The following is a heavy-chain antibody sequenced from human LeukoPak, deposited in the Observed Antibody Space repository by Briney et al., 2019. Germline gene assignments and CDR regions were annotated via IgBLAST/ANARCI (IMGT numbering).Heavy chain of an antibody. V-gene: IGHV1-69*04. CDR1: GGTFSSYA. CDR2: IIPILGIA. J-gene: IGHJ4*02. D-gene: IGHD1-7*01. CDR3: ARTGATASRFFVDFYDY. Sequence: SVKVSCKASGGTFSSYAISWVRQAPGQGLEWMGRIIPILGIANYAQKFQGRVTITADKSTSTAYMELSSLRSEDTAVYYCARTGATASRFFVDFYDYWGQGTLVTVSS.